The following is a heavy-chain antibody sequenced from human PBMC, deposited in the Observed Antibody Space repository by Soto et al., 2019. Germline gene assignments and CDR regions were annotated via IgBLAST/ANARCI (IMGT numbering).Heavy chain of an antibody. J-gene: IGHJ4*02. CDR3: ARHPDY. CDR2: ISSSSRDI. V-gene: IGHV3-48*01. Sequence: GGSLRLSCAASGFTFSSYSMNWVRQAPGKGLEWVSYISSSSRDIYYADSVKGRFTISRDNAKNSMYLQMNSLRAEDTAVYYCARHPDYWGQGTLVTVAS. CDR1: GFTFSSYS.